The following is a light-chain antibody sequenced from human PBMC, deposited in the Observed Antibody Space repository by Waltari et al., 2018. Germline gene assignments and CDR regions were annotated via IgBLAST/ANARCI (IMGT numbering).Light chain of an antibody. J-gene: IGKJ4*01. CDR3: QQYDGSVVT. V-gene: IGKV3-20*01. Sequence: EIVLTQSPGTLSVSPGERVTVSCRASQTITGSWLTWYHHQPGQAPRLLIYGASNRVPGIPDRFSGSGSGTDFTLTISRLEPEDSAVYYCQQYDGSVVTFGGGTKVEIK. CDR1: QTITGSW. CDR2: GAS.